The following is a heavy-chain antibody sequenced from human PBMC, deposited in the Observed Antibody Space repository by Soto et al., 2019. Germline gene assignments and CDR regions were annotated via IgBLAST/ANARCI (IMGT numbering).Heavy chain of an antibody. CDR1: GGSISSGGYY. CDR2: IYYSGST. Sequence: PSETLSLTCTVSGGSISSGGYYWSWIRQHPGKGLEWIGYIYYSGSTYYNPSLKSRVTISVDTSKNQFSLKLSSVTAADTAVYYCARVFGACISTSCYAGVSYFDYWGQGTLVTVSS. D-gene: IGHD2-2*01. J-gene: IGHJ4*02. CDR3: ARVFGACISTSCYAGVSYFDY. V-gene: IGHV4-31*03.